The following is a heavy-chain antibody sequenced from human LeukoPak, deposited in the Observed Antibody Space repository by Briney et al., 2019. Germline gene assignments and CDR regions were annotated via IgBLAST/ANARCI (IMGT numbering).Heavy chain of an antibody. J-gene: IGHJ4*02. CDR2: ISWNSGSI. CDR3: AREGATAGSGYYFDY. CDR1: GFTFDDYA. V-gene: IGHV3-9*01. Sequence: GRSLRLSCSASGFTFDDYAMHWVRQAPGKGLEWVSGISWNSGSIGYADSVKGRFTISRDNAKNSLYLQMNSLRAEDTAVYYCAREGATAGSGYYFDYWGQGSLVTVSS. D-gene: IGHD6-13*01.